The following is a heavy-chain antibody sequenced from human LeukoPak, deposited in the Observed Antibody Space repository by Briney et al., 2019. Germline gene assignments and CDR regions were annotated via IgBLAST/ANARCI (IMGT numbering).Heavy chain of an antibody. CDR1: ADSMSNYY. CDR2: IYYSGST. J-gene: IGHJ4*02. D-gene: IGHD1-7*01. V-gene: IGHV4-59*01. CDR3: ARKNNWNYVGYFDY. Sequence: PSETLSLTCTVSADSMSNYYWSWIRQPPGKGLEWIGYIYYSGSTNYNPSLKSRVTISVDTSKNQFSLKLSSVTAADTAVYYCARKNNWNYVGYFDYWGQGTLVTVSS.